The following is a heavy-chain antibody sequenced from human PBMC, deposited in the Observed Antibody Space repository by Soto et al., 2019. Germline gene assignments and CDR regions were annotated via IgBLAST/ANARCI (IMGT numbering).Heavy chain of an antibody. CDR3: ARGRSSSVYFDY. J-gene: IGHJ4*02. D-gene: IGHD6-6*01. CDR2: IILSASTI. V-gene: IGHV3-11*01. Sequence: QVQLVESGGGLVKPGGSLRLSCAASGFTFSDYYMSWIRQAPGKGLEWVSYIILSASTIYYADSVKGRFTISRDNANNSLYLQMNSLRAEDTAVYYCARGRSSSVYFDYWGQGTLVTVSS. CDR1: GFTFSDYY.